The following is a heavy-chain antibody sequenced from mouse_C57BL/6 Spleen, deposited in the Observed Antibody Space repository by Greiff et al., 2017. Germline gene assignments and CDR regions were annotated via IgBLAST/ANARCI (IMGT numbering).Heavy chain of an antibody. CDR1: GYTFTSYG. V-gene: IGHV1-81*01. CDR3: ARGGVSTMVTPLDY. J-gene: IGHJ2*01. D-gene: IGHD2-2*01. Sequence: QVQLKQSGAELARPGASVKLSCKASGYTFTSYGISWVKQRTGQGLAWIGEIYPRSGNTYYNEKFKGKATLTADKSSSTAYMELRSLTSEDSAVYFCARGGVSTMVTPLDYGGQGTTLTVSS. CDR2: IYPRSGNT.